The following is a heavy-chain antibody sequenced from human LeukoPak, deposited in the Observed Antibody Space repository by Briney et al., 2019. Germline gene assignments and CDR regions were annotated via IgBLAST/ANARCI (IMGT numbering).Heavy chain of an antibody. CDR2: ISYDGSNK. CDR3: ARDWDPDYYDSSGYPEKTYYYGMDV. CDR1: GFTLSSYA. D-gene: IGHD3-22*01. J-gene: IGHJ6*02. Sequence: RRSLRLSCAASGFTLSSYAMHWVRQAPGKGLEWVAVISYDGSNKYYADSVKGRFTISRDNSKNTLYLQMNSLRAEDTAVYYCARDWDPDYYDSSGYPEKTYYYGMDVWGQGTTVTVSS. V-gene: IGHV3-30-3*01.